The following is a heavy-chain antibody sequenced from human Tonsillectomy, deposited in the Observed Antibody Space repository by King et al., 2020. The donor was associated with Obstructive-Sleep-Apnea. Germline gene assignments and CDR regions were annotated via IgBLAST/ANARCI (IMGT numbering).Heavy chain of an antibody. V-gene: IGHV3-11*06. CDR3: ARSSGTWLTDAFDI. J-gene: IGHJ3*02. CDR1: GFTFSDYY. CDR2: ISSSSSYT. D-gene: IGHD3-10*01. Sequence: VQLVESGGGLVKPGGSLRLSCAASGFTFSDYYMSWIRQAPGKGLEWVSYISSSSSYTNYADSVKGRFTISRDNAKNSLYLQMNSLRAEDTAVYYCARSSGTWLTDAFDIWGQGTMVTVSS.